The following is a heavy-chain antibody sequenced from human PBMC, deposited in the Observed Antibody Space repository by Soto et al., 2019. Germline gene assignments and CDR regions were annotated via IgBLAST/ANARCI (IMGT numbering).Heavy chain of an antibody. J-gene: IGHJ6*02. V-gene: IGHV4-39*01. CDR3: ARGMTDDYYYYGMDV. Sequence: PSETLSLTCTVSGGSISSGGYYWTWIRQPPGKGLEWIGSIYYSGSTYYNPSLKSRVTISVDTSKNQFSLKLSSVTAADTAVYYCARGMTDDYYYYGMDVWGQGTTVTVSS. CDR2: IYYSGST. CDR1: GGSISSGGYY.